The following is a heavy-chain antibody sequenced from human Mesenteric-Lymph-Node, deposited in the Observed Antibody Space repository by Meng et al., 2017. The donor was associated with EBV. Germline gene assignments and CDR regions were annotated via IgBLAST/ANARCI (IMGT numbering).Heavy chain of an antibody. D-gene: IGHD3-10*01. Sequence: LPESRARLVQPSCTLTRTGASSRVSFTSYICRCCVHQPPGKGLEWIGEVLHIGTTNSNASLRSRLTISVDKSKNQFSLKLTSVTAADTAVYYCAKANSSGRSSWFDPWGQGTLVTVSS. J-gene: IGHJ5*02. CDR3: AKANSSGRSSWFDP. CDR1: RVSFTSYIC. V-gene: IGHV4-4*02. CDR2: VLHIGTT.